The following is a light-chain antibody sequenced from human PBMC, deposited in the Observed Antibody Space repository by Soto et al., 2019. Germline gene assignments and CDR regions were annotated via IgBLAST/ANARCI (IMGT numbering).Light chain of an antibody. J-gene: IGKJ1*01. CDR2: AAS. CDR3: QKYNSAPWT. V-gene: IGKV1-27*01. Sequence: DNHITQSPASVPASVGDRVTITCRASQGISNYLAWYQQKPGKVPKLLIYAASTLQSGVPSRFSGSGSGTDFTLTISSLQPEDVATYYCQKYNSAPWTFGQGTKVDIK. CDR1: QGISNY.